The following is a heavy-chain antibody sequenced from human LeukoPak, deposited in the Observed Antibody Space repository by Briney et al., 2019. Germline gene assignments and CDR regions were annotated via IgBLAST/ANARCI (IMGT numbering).Heavy chain of an antibody. J-gene: IGHJ4*02. D-gene: IGHD6-19*01. CDR3: ATYSSGFGY. Sequence: GGSLRLSCAASGFTSCSYWMHWGREAPGKGLVWVSRINSDGGSTSYADSVKGRFTISRDNAENTLYLQMNSLRAEDTAVYYCATYSSGFGYWGQGTLVTVSS. CDR1: GFTSCSYW. V-gene: IGHV3-74*01. CDR2: INSDGGST.